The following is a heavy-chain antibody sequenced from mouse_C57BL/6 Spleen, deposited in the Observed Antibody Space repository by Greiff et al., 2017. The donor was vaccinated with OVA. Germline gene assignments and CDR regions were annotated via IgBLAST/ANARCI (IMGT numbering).Heavy chain of an antibody. CDR2: ILPGSGST. CDR3: ARRYYGSSPWFAY. CDR1: GYTFTGYW. V-gene: IGHV1-9*01. D-gene: IGHD1-1*01. J-gene: IGHJ3*01. Sequence: QVQLQQSGAELMKPGASVKLSCKATGYTFTGYWIEWVKQRPGHGLEWIGEILPGSGSTHYNEKFKGKATFTADTSSTTAYMQLSSLTTEDSAIYYCARRYYGSSPWFAYWGQGTLVTVSA.